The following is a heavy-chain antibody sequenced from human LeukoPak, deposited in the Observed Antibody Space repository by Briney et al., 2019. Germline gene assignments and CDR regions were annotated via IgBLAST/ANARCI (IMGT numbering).Heavy chain of an antibody. J-gene: IGHJ4*02. D-gene: IGHD6-25*01. V-gene: IGHV4-39*01. CDR1: GGSITSSSYY. Sequence: SETLSLTCTVSGGSITSSSYYWGWIRQPPGKGLEWIGSIYYSGSTYYNPSPKSRVTISVDTSKNQFSLKLSSVTAADTAVYYCARRDSSGVVPRWDYWGQGTLVTVSS. CDR2: IYYSGST. CDR3: ARRDSSGVVPRWDY.